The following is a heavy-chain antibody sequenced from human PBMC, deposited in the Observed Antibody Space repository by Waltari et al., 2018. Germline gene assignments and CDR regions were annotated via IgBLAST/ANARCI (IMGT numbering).Heavy chain of an antibody. CDR3: ARGGSSGYSDY. D-gene: IGHD3-22*01. Sequence: QVQLQESGPGLVKPSQTLSLTCTVSGGSISSGSYYWSWIRQPAGKGLEWIGRIYTSGGTNYNPPLKSRGTISVDTSKNQFSLKLSSVTAADTAVYYCARGGSSGYSDYWGQGTLVTVSS. V-gene: IGHV4-61*02. CDR1: GGSISSGSYY. J-gene: IGHJ4*02. CDR2: IYTSGGT.